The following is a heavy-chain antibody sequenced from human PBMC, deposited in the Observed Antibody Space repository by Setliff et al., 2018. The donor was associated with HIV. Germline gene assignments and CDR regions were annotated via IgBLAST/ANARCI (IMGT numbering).Heavy chain of an antibody. CDR2: SNHSGNT. CDR3: TRRDVTTGMDS. CDR1: DGSFNAYY. J-gene: IGHJ4*02. V-gene: IGHV4-34*01. D-gene: IGHD4-17*01. Sequence: SETLSLTCAVSDGSFNAYYWSWIRQPPGKGLEWIGESNHSGNTTYNPSLKSRVTLSVDTSKHQFSLKLSSVTAADTAVYYCTRRDVTTGMDSWGPGILVTVSS.